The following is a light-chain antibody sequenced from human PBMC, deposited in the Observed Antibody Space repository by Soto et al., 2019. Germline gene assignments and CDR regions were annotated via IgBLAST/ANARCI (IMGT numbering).Light chain of an antibody. CDR3: HQRSNWPLMYT. J-gene: IGKJ2*01. CDR2: DTS. Sequence: EIVLTQSPATLSLSPGERATLSCRASQSVSSYLGWYQQKPGQAPRLLIYDTSTRATGIPARFSGSGSGTDFTLTISSLEPEDFAVYYCHQRSNWPLMYTFGQGTKLEIK. CDR1: QSVSSY. V-gene: IGKV3-11*01.